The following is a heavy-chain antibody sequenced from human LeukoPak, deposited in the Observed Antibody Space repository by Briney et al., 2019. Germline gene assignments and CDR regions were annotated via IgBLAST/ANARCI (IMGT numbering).Heavy chain of an antibody. CDR2: ISAYNGNT. CDR1: GYTFTSYG. CDR3: ARAMYSSSWYNGYYYMDV. D-gene: IGHD6-13*01. V-gene: IGHV1-18*01. Sequence: ASVKVSCKASGYTFTSYGISWVRPAPGQGLEWMGWISAYNGNTNYAQKLQGRVTMTTDTSTSTAYMELRSLRSDDTAVYYCARAMYSSSWYNGYYYMDVWGKGTTVTVSS. J-gene: IGHJ6*03.